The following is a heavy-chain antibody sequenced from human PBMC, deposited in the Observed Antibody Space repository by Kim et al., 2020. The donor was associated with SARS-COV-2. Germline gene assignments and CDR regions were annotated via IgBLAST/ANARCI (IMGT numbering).Heavy chain of an antibody. CDR3: ARGIYGVYFSSYFVL. CDR2: IYYSGST. V-gene: IGHV4-59*13. Sequence: SETLSLTCTVSGCSISSYYWSWIRQPPGKGLEWIGYIYYSGSTNYNPSLKSRVIISVDTSKNHFSLKLSSGTAADTAAYYCARGIYGVYFSSYFVLWGRG. D-gene: IGHD4-17*01. J-gene: IGHJ2*01. CDR1: GCSISSYY.